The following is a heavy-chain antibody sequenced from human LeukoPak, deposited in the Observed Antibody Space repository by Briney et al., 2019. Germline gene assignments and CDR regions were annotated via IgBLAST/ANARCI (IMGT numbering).Heavy chain of an antibody. CDR2: IYYSGST. J-gene: IGHJ4*02. Sequence: SETLSLTCTVSGGSISSYYWSWIRQPPGKGLEWIRYIYYSGSTNYNPSLKSRVTISVDTSKNQFSLKLSSVTAADTAVYYCARDSSGYYDSSGLDYWGQGTLVTVSS. CDR1: GGSISSYY. V-gene: IGHV4-59*01. D-gene: IGHD3-22*01. CDR3: ARDSSGYYDSSGLDY.